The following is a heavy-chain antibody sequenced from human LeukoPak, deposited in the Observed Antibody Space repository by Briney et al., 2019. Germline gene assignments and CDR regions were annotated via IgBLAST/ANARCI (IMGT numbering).Heavy chain of an antibody. J-gene: IGHJ3*02. CDR1: GGSISSSNW. V-gene: IGHV4-4*02. CDR3: AKTYYYGSGSNVAFDI. Sequence: PSETLSLTCAVSGGSISSSNWWSWVRQPPGKGLEWIGEIYHSGSTNYNPSLKSRVTISVDKSKNQFSLKLSSVTAADTAVYYCAKTYYYGSGSNVAFDIWGQGTMVTVSS. D-gene: IGHD3-10*01. CDR2: IYHSGST.